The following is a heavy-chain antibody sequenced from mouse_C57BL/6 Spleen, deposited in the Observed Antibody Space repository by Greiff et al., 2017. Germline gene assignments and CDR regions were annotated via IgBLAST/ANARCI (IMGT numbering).Heavy chain of an antibody. CDR3: ARGSNYEGYFDV. V-gene: IGHV1-80*01. D-gene: IGHD2-5*01. CDR1: GYAFSSYW. J-gene: IGHJ1*03. Sequence: QVQLQQSGAELVKPGASVKISCKASGYAFSSYWMNWVKPRPGTGLEWIGQIYPGAGDTTYNGKVKGKDTLTADQSSSTAYMQLSSLTSEDSAVEFGARGSNYEGYFDVWGTGTTVTVSS. CDR2: IYPGAGDT.